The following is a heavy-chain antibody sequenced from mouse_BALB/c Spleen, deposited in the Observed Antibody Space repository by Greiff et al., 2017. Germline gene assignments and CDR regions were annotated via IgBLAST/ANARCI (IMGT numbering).Heavy chain of an antibody. V-gene: IGHV2-9-2*01. CDR2: IWTGGGT. J-gene: IGHJ2*01. CDR3: VRDNWYYFDY. D-gene: IGHD4-1*01. Sequence: VHLVESGPGLVAPSQSLSITCTVSGFSLTSYDISWIRQPPGKGLEWLGVIWTGGGTNYNSAFMSRLSISKDNSKSQVFLKMNSLQTDDTAIYYCVRDNWYYFDYWGQGTTLTVSS. CDR1: GFSLTSYD.